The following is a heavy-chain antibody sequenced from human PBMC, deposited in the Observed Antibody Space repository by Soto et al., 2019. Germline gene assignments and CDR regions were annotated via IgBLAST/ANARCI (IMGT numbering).Heavy chain of an antibody. J-gene: IGHJ4*02. Sequence: SVKVSCKASGGTFSSYTISWVRQAPGQGLEWMGRIIPILGIANYAQKFQGRVTITADKSTSTAYMELSSLRSEDTAVYYCARDLRQYYGSGSYSRWGQGTLVTVSS. CDR1: GGTFSSYT. CDR3: ARDLRQYYGSGSYSR. D-gene: IGHD3-10*01. V-gene: IGHV1-69*04. CDR2: IIPILGIA.